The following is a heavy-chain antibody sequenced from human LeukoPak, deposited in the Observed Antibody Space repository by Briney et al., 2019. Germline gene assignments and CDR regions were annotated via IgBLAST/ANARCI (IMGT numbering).Heavy chain of an antibody. CDR3: ASFDGDYYDY. V-gene: IGHV3-30-3*01. D-gene: IGHD3-9*01. J-gene: IGHJ4*02. CDR2: ISYYGSNK. Sequence: GGSLRLSCAASGFTFSNYAMHWVRQAPGKGLEWVAVISYYGSNKYYADSVKGRFTISRDNSKNTLYLQMNSLRAEDTAVYYCASFDGDYYDYWGQGTLVTVSS. CDR1: GFTFSNYA.